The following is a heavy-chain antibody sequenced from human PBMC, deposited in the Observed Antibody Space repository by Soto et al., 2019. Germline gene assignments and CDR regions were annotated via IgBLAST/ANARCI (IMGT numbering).Heavy chain of an antibody. D-gene: IGHD3-16*02. CDR3: TTAEWALVSDDYIWGSYPRESDAFDI. V-gene: IGHV3-15*01. CDR1: GFTFSNAW. Sequence: PGGSLRLSCAASGFTFSNAWMSWVRQAPGKGLEWVGRIKSKTDGGTTDYAAPVKGRFTISRDDSKNTLYLQMNSLKTEDTAVYYCTTAEWALVSDDYIWGSYPRESDAFDIWGQGTMVTVSS. J-gene: IGHJ3*02. CDR2: IKSKTDGGTT.